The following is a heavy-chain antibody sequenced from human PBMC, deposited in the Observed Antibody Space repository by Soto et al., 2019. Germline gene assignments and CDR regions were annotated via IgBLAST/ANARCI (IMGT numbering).Heavy chain of an antibody. CDR2: IYPGDSDT. J-gene: IGHJ6*02. V-gene: IGHV5-51*01. CDR1: GYSFRSYW. Sequence: GESLKISCKASGYSFRSYWIGWVRQRPGKGLEFMGVIYPGDSDTRYSPSLQGQVTMSADKSINTAYLQWYSLRDSDTAIYYCARHDFWGSNNLGGMDLWGQGTTVTVSS. D-gene: IGHD3-3*01. CDR3: ARHDFWGSNNLGGMDL.